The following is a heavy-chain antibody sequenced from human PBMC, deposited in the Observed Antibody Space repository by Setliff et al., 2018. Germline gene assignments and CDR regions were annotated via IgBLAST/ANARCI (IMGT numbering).Heavy chain of an antibody. D-gene: IGHD2-15*01. Sequence: GGSLRLSCAASGFTFSRYWMSWVRQAPGKGLEWVANIKQDGSEKYYVDSVKGRFTISRDNAKNSLYLQMNSLRAEDTAVYYCARDHIYRGGSWYDYFDSWGQGTLVTVSS. CDR3: ARDHIYRGGSWYDYFDS. CDR1: GFTFSRYW. V-gene: IGHV3-7*01. CDR2: IKQDGSEK. J-gene: IGHJ4*02.